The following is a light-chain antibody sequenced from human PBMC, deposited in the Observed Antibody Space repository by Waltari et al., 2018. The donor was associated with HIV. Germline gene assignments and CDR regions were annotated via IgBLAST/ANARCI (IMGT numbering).Light chain of an antibody. CDR2: GAS. CDR3: QQSYGAPFT. CDR1: QKITRY. Sequence: IQMTQSPSALSASVGDTVTITCRASQKITRYLNWYQKKVGEAPRLLVYGASSLQSGVPARFRGSGSGSEYKLTISNLQSEDFASYFCQQSYGAPFTFGPGSTV. V-gene: IGKV1-39*01. J-gene: IGKJ3*01.